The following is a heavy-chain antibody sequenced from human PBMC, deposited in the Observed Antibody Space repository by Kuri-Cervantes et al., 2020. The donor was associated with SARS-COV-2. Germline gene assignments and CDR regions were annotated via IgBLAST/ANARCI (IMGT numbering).Heavy chain of an antibody. CDR1: GFSFSTSW. CDR2: IGQDGSVK. D-gene: IGHD2-8*02. V-gene: IGHV3-7*01. Sequence: GGSLRLSCAASGFSFSTSWMSWVRQAPGKGLEWVANIGQDGSVKYYVDSAKGRFTISRDNAKNSLYLQMNSRRTDDMAVYYCANTPLVDAFDIWGQGTMVTVSS. J-gene: IGHJ3*02. CDR3: ANTPLVDAFDI.